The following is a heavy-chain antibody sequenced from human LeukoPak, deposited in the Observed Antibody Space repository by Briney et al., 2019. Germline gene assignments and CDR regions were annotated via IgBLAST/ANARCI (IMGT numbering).Heavy chain of an antibody. Sequence: PETPSLTCTVSGGSISTYYWSWIWQPPGKGLEWIGYIYYSGNTNYTPSLKSRVTISIDTPKNQFSLKVSSVTAADKAVYFCARVGVPYGLDVWVQGTTATVTS. CDR1: GGSISTYY. CDR3: ARVGVPYGLDV. V-gene: IGHV4-59*01. J-gene: IGHJ6*02. D-gene: IGHD3-10*01. CDR2: IYYSGNT.